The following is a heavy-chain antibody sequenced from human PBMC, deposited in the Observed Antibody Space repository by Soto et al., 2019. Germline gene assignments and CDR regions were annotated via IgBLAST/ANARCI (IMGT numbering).Heavy chain of an antibody. J-gene: IGHJ4*02. CDR2: IYYSGST. Sequence: SESLSLTCTVSGGSISSYYWSWIRQPPGRGLEWIAYIYYSGSTNYNPSLKSRVTIAVDTSKNQFSLKLSSVTAADTAVYYCARAAPRYYESGGLDYWGQGTLVTVSS. V-gene: IGHV4-59*01. CDR3: ARAAPRYYESGGLDY. D-gene: IGHD2-8*02. CDR1: GGSISSYY.